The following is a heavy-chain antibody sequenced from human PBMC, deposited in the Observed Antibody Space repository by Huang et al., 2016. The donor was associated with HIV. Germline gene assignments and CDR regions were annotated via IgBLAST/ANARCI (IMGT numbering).Heavy chain of an antibody. CDR3: ARDHWYPLQNWFDL. CDR1: GYIFTKYG. CDR2: ISAYNGNT. J-gene: IGHJ5*01. V-gene: IGHV1-18*01. Sequence: QVELVQSGAEVKRPGASVRVSCKAAGYIFTKYGINWVRQAPGQGLEWMGWISAYNGNTNYAEKFQGIVTLTRDTSATTAYMELRDVTSADTAVYYCARDHWYPLQNWFDLWGQGTLVTVSS. D-gene: IGHD1-1*01.